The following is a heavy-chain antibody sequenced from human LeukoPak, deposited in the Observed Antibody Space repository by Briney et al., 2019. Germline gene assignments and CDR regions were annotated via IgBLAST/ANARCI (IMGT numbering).Heavy chain of an antibody. D-gene: IGHD6-19*01. CDR2: IYYNGIT. J-gene: IGHJ4*02. Sequence: SETLSLTCTVSGASTSSSSYYWGWIRQSPGRGLEWIGTIYYNGITYFNPTLKSRITISEDTSKNQFSLRLSSVTAADTAVYYCARRRGSGSSGYFDYWGQGTLVTVSS. V-gene: IGHV4-39*01. CDR3: ARRRGSGSSGYFDY. CDR1: GASTSSSSYY.